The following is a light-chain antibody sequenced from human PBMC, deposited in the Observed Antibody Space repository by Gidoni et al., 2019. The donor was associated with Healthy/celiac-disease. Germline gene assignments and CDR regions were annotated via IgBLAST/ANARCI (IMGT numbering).Light chain of an antibody. V-gene: IGKV3-20*01. Sequence: ESVLTQSPGTLSLSPGERATLSCRASQAVSNSYLAWYVQKPVQAPRLLIYGASNRATGTPDRFSGSGSGTDFTLTISRLEPEDFATYYCQQYGSSSGAFXQXTKVEIK. CDR1: QAVSNSY. CDR2: GAS. J-gene: IGKJ2*01. CDR3: QQYGSSSGA.